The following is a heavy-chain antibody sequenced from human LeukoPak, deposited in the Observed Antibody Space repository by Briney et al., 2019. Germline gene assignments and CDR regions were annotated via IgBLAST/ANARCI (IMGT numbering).Heavy chain of an antibody. D-gene: IGHD1-14*01. J-gene: IGHJ5*02. Sequence: GGSLRLSCAASGITFDDNAMHWVRQPPGKGLEWVSLISGDGFITKLADSVKGRFTVSRDNRKNSLYLEMSSLRTEDTALYFCANGTGITAGLASWGQGTLVIVSS. V-gene: IGHV3-43*02. CDR1: GITFDDNA. CDR3: ANGTGITAGLAS. CDR2: ISGDGFIT.